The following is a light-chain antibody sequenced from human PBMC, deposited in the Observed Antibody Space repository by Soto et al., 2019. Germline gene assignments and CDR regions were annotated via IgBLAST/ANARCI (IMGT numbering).Light chain of an antibody. V-gene: IGKV1-5*03. Sequence: DIQMTQSPSTLSASVGDRVTITCRAGHNINIWLAWFQQKPGKAPKLLIYKASSLDSGVPSRFSGTGSGTEFTLTISSLQPDDFATYYCQHYSGYPKTFGQGTKVDNK. J-gene: IGKJ1*01. CDR3: QHYSGYPKT. CDR1: HNINIW. CDR2: KAS.